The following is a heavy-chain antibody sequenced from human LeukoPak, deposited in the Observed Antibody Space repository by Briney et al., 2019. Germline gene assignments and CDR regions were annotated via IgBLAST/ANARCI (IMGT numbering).Heavy chain of an antibody. CDR3: ARVYYSSSYDYWYFDL. CDR2: IYYSGNT. J-gene: IGHJ2*01. CDR1: GGSIRNYY. V-gene: IGHV4-59*01. Sequence: SETLSLTCTVSGGSIRNYYWSWIRQPPGKGLECIGYIYYSGNTNYNPSLKSRVTISVDTSKNQFSLKLSSVTAADTAVYYCARVYYSSSYDYWYFDLWGRGTLVTVSS. D-gene: IGHD6-13*01.